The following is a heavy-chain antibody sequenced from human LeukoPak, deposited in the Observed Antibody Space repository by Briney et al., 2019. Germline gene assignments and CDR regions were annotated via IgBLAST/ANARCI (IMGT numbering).Heavy chain of an antibody. CDR2: MYSGGNT. V-gene: IGHV3-53*01. J-gene: IGHJ5*02. CDR3: AREDCSSTSCSPTGWFDP. CDR1: GFTVSSNY. Sequence: TGGSLRLSCAASGFTVSSNYMSWVRQAPGKGLEWVSVMYSGGNTYYADSVKGRFTISRDNSKNTLHLQMNSLRAEDTAVYYCAREDCSSTSCSPTGWFDPWGQGTLVTVSS. D-gene: IGHD2-2*01.